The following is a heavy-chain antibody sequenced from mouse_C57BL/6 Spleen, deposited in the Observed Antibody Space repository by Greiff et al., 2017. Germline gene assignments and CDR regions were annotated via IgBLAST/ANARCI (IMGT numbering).Heavy chain of an antibody. CDR1: GFTFSDYY. Sequence: EVKVVESEGGLVQPGSSMKLSCTASGFTFSDYYMAWVRQVPEKGLEWVANINYDGSSTYYLDSLKSRFIISRDNAKNILYLQMSSLKSEDTATYYCARGSKGPYWYFDVWGTGTTVTVSS. J-gene: IGHJ1*03. D-gene: IGHD2-5*01. CDR3: ARGSKGPYWYFDV. CDR2: INYDGSST. V-gene: IGHV5-16*01.